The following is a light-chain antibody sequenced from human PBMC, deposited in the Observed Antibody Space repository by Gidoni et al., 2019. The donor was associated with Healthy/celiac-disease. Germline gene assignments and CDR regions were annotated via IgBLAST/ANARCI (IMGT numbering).Light chain of an antibody. V-gene: IGKV2-28*01. Sequence: GVNQFPILLPVTPGEPASISCRSSQSLLHSNGYNYLDWYLQKPGQAPQLLIYLCSNRASGVPDRFSGSGSGTDFTLKISRVEAEDVGVYYCMQALQTPTFGGGTKVEIK. J-gene: IGKJ4*01. CDR2: LCS. CDR1: QSLLHSNGYNY. CDR3: MQALQTPT.